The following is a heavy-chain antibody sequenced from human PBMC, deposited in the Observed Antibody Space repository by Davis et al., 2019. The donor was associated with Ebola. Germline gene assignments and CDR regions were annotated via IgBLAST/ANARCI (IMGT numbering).Heavy chain of an antibody. D-gene: IGHD3-3*01. Sequence: AASVKVSCKASGYIFTTYAMHWVRQAPGQRLEWMGWINAGNGNTKYSQKFQGRVTITRDTSATTAYMELSSLRSEDTAVYYCARDASGILEWLPYNWFDPWGQGTLVTVSS. CDR3: ARDASGILEWLPYNWFDP. CDR1: GYIFTTYA. CDR2: INAGNGNT. V-gene: IGHV1-3*01. J-gene: IGHJ5*02.